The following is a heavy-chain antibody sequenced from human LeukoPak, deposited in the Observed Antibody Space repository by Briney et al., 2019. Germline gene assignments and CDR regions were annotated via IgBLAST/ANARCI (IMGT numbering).Heavy chain of an antibody. D-gene: IGHD2-15*01. J-gene: IGHJ5*01. V-gene: IGHV4-61*02. CDR2: IYTSGST. Sequence: SETLSLTCTDSGGSISSGSYYWSWIRQPAGKGLEWIGRIYTSGSTNYNPSLKSRVTISVDTSKNQFSLKLSSVTAADTAVYYCAREKGSYCSGGSCYVDWFDPWGQGTLVTVSS. CDR1: GGSISSGSYY. CDR3: AREKGSYCSGGSCYVDWFDP.